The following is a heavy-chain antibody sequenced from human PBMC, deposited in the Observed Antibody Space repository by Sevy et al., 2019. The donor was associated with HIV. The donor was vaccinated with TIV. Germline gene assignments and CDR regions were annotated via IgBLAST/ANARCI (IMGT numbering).Heavy chain of an antibody. CDR2: ITNTGGDT. D-gene: IGHD3-3*01. J-gene: IGHJ4*02. CDR3: AKDKAFRSLDYLPSNYYFDY. Sequence: GGSLRLSCAASGFTFTDYAMSWVRQAPGKGLEWNSTITNTGGDTYYADSVRGRFTISRDNSKNTLHLQMNSLRAEDTAVYYCAKDKAFRSLDYLPSNYYFDYWGQGTLVTVSS. CDR1: GFTFTDYA. V-gene: IGHV3-23*01.